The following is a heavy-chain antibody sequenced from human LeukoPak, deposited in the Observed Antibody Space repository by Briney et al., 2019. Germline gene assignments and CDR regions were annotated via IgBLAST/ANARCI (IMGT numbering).Heavy chain of an antibody. CDR2: INPNSGGT. V-gene: IGHV1-2*02. D-gene: IGHD2-2*01. Sequence: GASVKDSCKASGYNFTGYYMHWVRQAPGQGLEWMAWINPNSGGTYYAQNFHDRITMTRDTSISTAYMELSRLRSDDTAIYYCARANALYCSSTSCLFDYWGQGTLVTVSS. J-gene: IGHJ4*02. CDR1: GYNFTGYY. CDR3: ARANALYCSSTSCLFDY.